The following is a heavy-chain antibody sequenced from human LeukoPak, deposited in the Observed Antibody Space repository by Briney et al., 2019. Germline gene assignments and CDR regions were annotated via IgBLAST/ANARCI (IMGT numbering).Heavy chain of an antibody. D-gene: IGHD2-15*01. V-gene: IGHV3-48*04. J-gene: IGHJ1*01. CDR2: ISSSSSTI. Sequence: PGGSLRLSCAASGFTFSSYSMNWVRQAPGKGLEWVSYISSSSSTIYYADSVKGRFTISRDNAKNSLYLQMNSLRAEDTAVYYCARRTPGYCSGGSCYGFQHWGQGTLVTVSS. CDR1: GFTFSSYS. CDR3: ARRTPGYCSGGSCYGFQH.